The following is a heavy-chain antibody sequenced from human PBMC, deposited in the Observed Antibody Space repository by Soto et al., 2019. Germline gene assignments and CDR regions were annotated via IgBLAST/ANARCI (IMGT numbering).Heavy chain of an antibody. CDR2: ISANAGNI. CDR3: TKGSIPAVGRVFFES. J-gene: IGHJ4*02. Sequence: ESGGGVVQPGRSLRLSCAASGFFFNGFDMSWVRQAPGMGLEWVSTISANAGNINYAGSVRGRFSISRDSSKNSVDLQMNSLRVEDTAVYFCTKGSIPAVGRVFFESWGQGTLVTVSS. D-gene: IGHD6-13*01. V-gene: IGHV3-23*01. CDR1: GFFFNGFD.